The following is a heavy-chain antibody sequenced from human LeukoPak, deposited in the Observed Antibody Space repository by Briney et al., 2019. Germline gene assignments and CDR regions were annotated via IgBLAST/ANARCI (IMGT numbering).Heavy chain of an antibody. J-gene: IGHJ4*02. CDR2: IVGSSSTI. Sequence: GGSIRLSCAASGFTFSNAWMSWVRQAPGKGLEWVSYIVGSSSTIYYADSVKGRFTISRDNAKNSLYLQMDSLRAEDTAVYYCATDSPETAAFDYWGQGTLVTVSS. CDR3: ATDSPETAAFDY. CDR1: GFTFSNAW. V-gene: IGHV3-48*04. D-gene: IGHD1-1*01.